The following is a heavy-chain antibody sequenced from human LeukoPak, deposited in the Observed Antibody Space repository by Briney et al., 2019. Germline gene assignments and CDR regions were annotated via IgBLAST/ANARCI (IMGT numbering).Heavy chain of an antibody. Sequence: PGGSLRLSCATSGFSFSSHAMTWVRQAPGKGLEWLSAISISGDDTYYADSVKGRFTISRDNSKNTLYLRMNSLSADDTAMYYCANEIRPNDYWGQGTLVTVSS. CDR3: ANEIRPNDY. D-gene: IGHD4-17*01. J-gene: IGHJ4*02. CDR2: ISISGDDT. CDR1: GFSFSSHA. V-gene: IGHV3-23*01.